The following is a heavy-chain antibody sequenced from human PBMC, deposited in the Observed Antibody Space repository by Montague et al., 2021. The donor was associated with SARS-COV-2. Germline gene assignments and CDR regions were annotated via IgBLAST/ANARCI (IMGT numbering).Heavy chain of an antibody. D-gene: IGHD2-15*01. J-gene: IGHJ5*02. V-gene: IGHV4-4*02. CDR2: IYHSGST. Sequence: SETLSLTRALSGGSISSSNWWSWVRQPPGKGLEWIGEIYHSGSTXYNPALKSRVTISVDKSKNQFSLKLSSVTAADTAVYYCAREGLVVRGWFDPWGQGTLVTVSS. CDR3: AREGLVVRGWFDP. CDR1: GGSISSSNW.